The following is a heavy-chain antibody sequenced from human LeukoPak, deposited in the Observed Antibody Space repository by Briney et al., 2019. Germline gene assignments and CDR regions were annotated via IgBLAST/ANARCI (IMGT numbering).Heavy chain of an antibody. CDR2: IQQDGDEK. D-gene: IGHD3-3*01. CDR3: ARVARGYPDS. V-gene: IGHV3-7*04. CDR1: GFTFTTYW. Sequence: PGGSLRLSCATSGFTFTTYWMSWVRQAPGKGLEWVAQIQQDGDEKYSVDSVKGRFTISRDNAKNSLYLQMSSLRAEDTAVYYCARVARGYPDSWGQGTLVTVSS. J-gene: IGHJ4*02.